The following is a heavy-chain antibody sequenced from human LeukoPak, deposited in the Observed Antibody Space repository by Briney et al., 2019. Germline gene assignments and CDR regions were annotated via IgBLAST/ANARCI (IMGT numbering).Heavy chain of an antibody. CDR2: ISGSGGST. D-gene: IGHD3-22*01. Sequence: GGSLRLSCAASGFTFSSNAMSWVRQAPRKELEWVSAISGSGGSTYYADSVKGRFTISRDNSKSTLNLQMNSLRVEDTAVYYCAKDPRASSAYYYDRLGYWGQGTLVTVSS. J-gene: IGHJ4*02. V-gene: IGHV3-23*01. CDR3: AKDPRASSAYYYDRLGY. CDR1: GFTFSSNA.